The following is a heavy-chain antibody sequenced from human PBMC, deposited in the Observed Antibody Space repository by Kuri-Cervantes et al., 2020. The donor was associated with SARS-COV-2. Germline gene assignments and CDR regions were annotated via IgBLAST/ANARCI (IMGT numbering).Heavy chain of an antibody. D-gene: IGHD3-22*01. CDR1: GGSISSSNW. CDR2: IYYSGST. V-gene: IGHV4-4*02. J-gene: IGHJ3*02. CDR3: ARQYYYDSSGYYYGLWAFDI. Sequence: GSLRLSCAVSGGSISSSNWWSWVRQPPGKGLEWIGSIYYSGSTYYNPSLKSRVTISVDTSKNQFSLKLSSVTAADTAVYYCARQYYYDSSGYYYGLWAFDIWGQGTMVTVSS.